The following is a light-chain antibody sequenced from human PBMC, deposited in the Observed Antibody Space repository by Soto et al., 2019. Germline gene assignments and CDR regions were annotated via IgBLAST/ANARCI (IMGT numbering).Light chain of an antibody. CDR1: QSVSSN. Sequence: EIVITQSPPTPSVSPGEKATLSCRASQSVSSNLAWYQQKPGQAPRLLIYGASTRATGIPARFSGRGSGTEFTLTISSLQSGDFEVYYCQQYNNWPRTFGQGTKV. CDR2: GAS. V-gene: IGKV3-15*01. J-gene: IGKJ1*01. CDR3: QQYNNWPRT.